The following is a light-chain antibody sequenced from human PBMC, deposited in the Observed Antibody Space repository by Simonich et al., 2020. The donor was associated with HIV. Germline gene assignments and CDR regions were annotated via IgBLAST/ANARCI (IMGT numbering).Light chain of an antibody. V-gene: IGKV1-NL1*01. Sequence: DIQMTQSPSSLSASVGDRVTITCRANQGISNSLAWYQQKPGKAPKLLLSAASRLDSGVPSRFSGGGSGTDYTITISSLQPDDFATYYCQQYNGYSLTFGGGTKVEIK. CDR3: QQYNGYSLT. J-gene: IGKJ4*01. CDR2: AAS. CDR1: QGISNS.